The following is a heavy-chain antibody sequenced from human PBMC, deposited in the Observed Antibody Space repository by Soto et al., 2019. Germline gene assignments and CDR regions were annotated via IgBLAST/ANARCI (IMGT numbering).Heavy chain of an antibody. CDR3: ARLRIATNNYKWFDP. CDR2: INHSGST. D-gene: IGHD2-21*01. J-gene: IGHJ5*02. CDR1: GGSFSGYY. V-gene: IGHV4-34*01. Sequence: PSETLSLTCAVYGGSFSGYYWSWIRQPPGKGLEWIGEINHSGSTNYNPSLKSRVTISVDTPKNQFSLKLSSVTAADTAVYYCARLRIATNNYKWFDPWGQGTLVTVSS.